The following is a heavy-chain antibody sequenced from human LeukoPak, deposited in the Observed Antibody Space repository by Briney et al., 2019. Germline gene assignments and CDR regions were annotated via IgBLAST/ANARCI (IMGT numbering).Heavy chain of an antibody. Sequence: GGSLRLSCAASGFTFRSYSMNWVRQAPGKGLEWVSYISSGSGTIYYADSVKGRFTISRDNAKNSLYLQMNSLRTEDTAVYYRAREFVLRFFEGYMDVWGKGTTVTVSS. CDR2: ISSGSGTI. CDR3: AREFVLRFFEGYMDV. CDR1: GFTFRSYS. J-gene: IGHJ6*03. D-gene: IGHD3-3*01. V-gene: IGHV3-48*01.